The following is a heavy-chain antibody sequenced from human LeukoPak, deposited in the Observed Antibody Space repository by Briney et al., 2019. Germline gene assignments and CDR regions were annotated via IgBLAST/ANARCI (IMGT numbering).Heavy chain of an antibody. V-gene: IGHV3-48*04. Sequence: PGGSLRLSCEASGLPFSTFWMVWVRQTPGKGLEWVPYISSSGSTKYYAESVKGRFTISRDNAKNSMYLQMNSLRTEDTAVYYCARGVYGGNYFDYWGQGTLVTVSS. CDR3: ARGVYGGNYFDY. CDR1: GLPFSTFW. J-gene: IGHJ4*02. D-gene: IGHD3-10*02. CDR2: ISSSGSTK.